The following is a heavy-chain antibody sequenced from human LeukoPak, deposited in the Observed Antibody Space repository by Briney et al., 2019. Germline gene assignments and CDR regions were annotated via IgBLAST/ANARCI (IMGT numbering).Heavy chain of an antibody. D-gene: IGHD3-22*01. V-gene: IGHV4-38-2*02. CDR1: GYSISSGYY. CDR2: IYYSGST. Sequence: SETLSLTCTVSGYSISSGYYWGWIRQPPGKGLEWIGSIYYSGSTYYNPSLKSRVTISVDTSKNQFSLKLSSVTAADTAVYYCARSHDSSGYYWPNWFDPWGQGTLVTVSS. CDR3: ARSHDSSGYYWPNWFDP. J-gene: IGHJ5*02.